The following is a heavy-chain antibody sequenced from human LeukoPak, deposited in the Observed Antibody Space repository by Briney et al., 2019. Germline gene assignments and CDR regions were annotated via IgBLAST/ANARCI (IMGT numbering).Heavy chain of an antibody. J-gene: IGHJ2*01. CDR1: GESFSGYY. CDR2: INHSGST. D-gene: IGHD3-3*01. CDR3: ARGHPHYDFWSGYPPGWYFDL. V-gene: IGHV4-34*01. Sequence: SETLSLTCAVYGESFSGYYWSWIRQPPGKGLEWIGEINHSGSTNYNPSLKSRVTISVDTSKNQFSLKLSSVTAADTAVYYCARGHPHYDFWSGYPPGWYFDLWGRGTLVTVSS.